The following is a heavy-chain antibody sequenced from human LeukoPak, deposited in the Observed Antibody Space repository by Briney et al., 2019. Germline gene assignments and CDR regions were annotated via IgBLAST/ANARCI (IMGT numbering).Heavy chain of an antibody. D-gene: IGHD1-26*01. V-gene: IGHV4-31*03. Sequence: SETLSLTCTVSGGSISSGGYYWSWIRQHPGKGLEWIGYIYYSGSTYYNPSLKSRVTISVDTSKNQFSLELSSVTAADTAVYYCARNGYSGYVDHWGQGTLVTVSS. CDR2: IYYSGST. CDR3: ARNGYSGYVDH. J-gene: IGHJ4*02. CDR1: GGSISSGGYY.